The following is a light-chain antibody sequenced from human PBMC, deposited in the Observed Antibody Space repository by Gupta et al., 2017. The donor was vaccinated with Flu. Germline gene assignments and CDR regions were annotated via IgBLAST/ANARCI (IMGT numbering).Light chain of an antibody. CDR3: GTWDNNLRGV. V-gene: IGLV1-51*01. CDR1: NCNIGNSF. J-gene: IGLJ3*02. CDR2: DNN. Sequence: QKVTISCPEINCNIGNSFVSWYQQVTGTAPKLLIYDNNKRTAGIADRFSGSKSGTSATLAITGLQTGDEADYYCGTWDNNLRGVFGGGTKLTVL.